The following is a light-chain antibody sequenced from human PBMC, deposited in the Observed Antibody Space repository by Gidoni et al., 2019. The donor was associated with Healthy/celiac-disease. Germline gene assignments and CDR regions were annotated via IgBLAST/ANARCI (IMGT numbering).Light chain of an antibody. V-gene: IGKV1-33*01. J-gene: IGKJ4*01. CDR1: QDISNY. CDR2: DAS. Sequence: DIQMTQSPSSLAASVGDRVTITCQASQDISNYLNWYQQKPGKAPKLLIYDASNLETGVPSRFSGSGSGTDFTFTISSLQPEDIATYYCQQYDNCSITFGGGTKVEIK. CDR3: QQYDNCSIT.